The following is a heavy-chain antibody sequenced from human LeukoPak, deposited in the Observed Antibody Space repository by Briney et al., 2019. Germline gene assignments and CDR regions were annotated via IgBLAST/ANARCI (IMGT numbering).Heavy chain of an antibody. D-gene: IGHD5-12*01. CDR1: GFTFSIYA. V-gene: IGHV3-23*01. Sequence: GGSLRLSCVASGFTFSIYAMSWVRQAPGKGLEWVSVMTFSGDDAYYTDPVKGRFSMLRDNSKETLYLEMNSLRAEDTAVYYCVKGDLRSPGVFDIWGQGTMVTVSS. CDR2: MTFSGDDA. J-gene: IGHJ3*02. CDR3: VKGDLRSPGVFDI.